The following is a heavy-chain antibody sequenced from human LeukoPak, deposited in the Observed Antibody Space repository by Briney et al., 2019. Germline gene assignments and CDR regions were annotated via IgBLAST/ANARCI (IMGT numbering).Heavy chain of an antibody. D-gene: IGHD6-19*01. J-gene: IGHJ4*02. CDR3: ASTGVHSSGWSLYFDY. Sequence: GGSLRLSCAASGFTFSSYEMNWVRQAPGKGLEWVSYISSSGSTIYYADSVKGRFTISRDNAKNSLYLQMNSLRAEDTAVYYCASTGVHSSGWSLYFDYWGQGTLVTVSS. CDR2: ISSSGSTI. V-gene: IGHV3-48*03. CDR1: GFTFSSYE.